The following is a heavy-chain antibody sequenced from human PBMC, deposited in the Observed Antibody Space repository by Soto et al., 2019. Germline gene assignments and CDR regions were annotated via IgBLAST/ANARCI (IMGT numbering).Heavy chain of an antibody. Sequence: QVQLQESGPGLVKPSGTLSLTCAVSGGSISSSNWWSWVRQPPGKGLEWIGEIYHSGSTNYNPSPKSRVTISVDKSTNQSALQLSSVTAADTALYYCARDPPLPAAMVDWGQGTLVTVSS. D-gene: IGHD2-2*01. CDR2: IYHSGST. V-gene: IGHV4-4*02. J-gene: IGHJ4*02. CDR3: ARDPPLPAAMVD. CDR1: GGSISSSNW.